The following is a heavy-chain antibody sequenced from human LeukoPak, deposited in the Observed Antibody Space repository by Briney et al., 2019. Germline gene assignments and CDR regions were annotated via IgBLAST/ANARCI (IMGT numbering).Heavy chain of an antibody. D-gene: IGHD3-3*01. Sequence: SVKVSCKASGGTFSSYAISWVRQAPGQGLEWMGGIIPIFGTANYAQKFQGRVTITADESTSTAYMELSSLRSEDMAVYYCAREGFLEWLRWYFFDYWGQGTLVTVSS. CDR1: GGTFSSYA. CDR3: AREGFLEWLRWYFFDY. V-gene: IGHV1-69*13. CDR2: IIPIFGTA. J-gene: IGHJ4*02.